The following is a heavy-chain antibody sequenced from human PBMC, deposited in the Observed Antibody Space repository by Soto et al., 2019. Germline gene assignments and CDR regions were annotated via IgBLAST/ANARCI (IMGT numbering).Heavy chain of an antibody. CDR2: IDPSDSYI. V-gene: IGHV5-10-1*03. J-gene: IGHJ4*02. CDR3: ARRGSSSSFFYDS. D-gene: IGHD6-6*01. CDR1: GYSFTSSW. Sequence: EVQLVQSGAEVKKPGESLRISCQGSGYSFTSSWISWVRQIPGEGLEWMGRIDPSDSYINYSPSFQGRVTISADKSISTAYLQWSSLKASDTAMYYCARRGSSSSFFYDSWGQGTLVTVSS.